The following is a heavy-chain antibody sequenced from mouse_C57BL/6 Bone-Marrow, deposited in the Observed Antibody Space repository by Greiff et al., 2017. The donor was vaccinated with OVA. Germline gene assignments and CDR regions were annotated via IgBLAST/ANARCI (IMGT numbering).Heavy chain of an antibody. CDR3: ARDWGYGSSSYAMDY. Sequence: EVQRVESGGGLVKPGGSLKLSCAASGFTFSSYAMSWVRQTPEKRLEWVATISDGGSYTYYPDNVKGRFTISRDNAKNNLYLQMSHLKSEDTAMYYCARDWGYGSSSYAMDYWGQGTSVTVSS. CDR1: GFTFSSYA. CDR2: ISDGGSYT. D-gene: IGHD1-1*01. V-gene: IGHV5-4*01. J-gene: IGHJ4*01.